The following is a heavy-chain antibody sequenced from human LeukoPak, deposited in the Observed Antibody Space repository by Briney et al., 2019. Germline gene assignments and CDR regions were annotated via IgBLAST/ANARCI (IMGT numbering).Heavy chain of an antibody. V-gene: IGHV3-23*01. CDR3: AREKVIASSPRKEFDY. D-gene: IGHD2-21*01. CDR1: GFTFSRYA. Sequence: SGGSLRLSCAASGFTFSRYAMSWVRQAPGKGLEWVSAISGSGGSTYYADSVKGRFTISRDNSKNTLYLQMNSLRAEDTAVYYCAREKVIASSPRKEFDYWGQGTLVTVS. CDR2: ISGSGGST. J-gene: IGHJ4*02.